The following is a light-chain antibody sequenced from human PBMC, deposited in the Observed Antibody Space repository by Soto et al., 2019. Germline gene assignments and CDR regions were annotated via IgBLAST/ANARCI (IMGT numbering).Light chain of an antibody. CDR2: DAS. Sequence: DIQMTQSPSSLSASVGDRVTITCRASQGIRNSLTWFQQKPGKVPKSLIFDASSLQSGVPSRFSGSGSGTDFTLTISSLQPEDFATYYCQQYNDHPFTFGPGTKVDI. CDR3: QQYNDHPFT. CDR1: QGIRNS. V-gene: IGKV1-16*01. J-gene: IGKJ3*01.